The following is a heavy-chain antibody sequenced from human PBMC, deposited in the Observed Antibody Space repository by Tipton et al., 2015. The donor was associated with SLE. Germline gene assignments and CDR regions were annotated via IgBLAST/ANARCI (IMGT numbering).Heavy chain of an antibody. CDR2: IYHSGST. V-gene: IGHV4-38-2*01. D-gene: IGHD6-6*01. CDR3: ARCREYSSLYYFDY. Sequence: LRLSCAVSGYSISSGYYWAWIRQPPGKGLEWIGSIYHSGSTYYNPSLKSRVTISVDTSKNQFSLKLSSVTAADTAVYYCARCREYSSLYYFDYWGQGTLVTVSS. CDR1: GYSISSGYY. J-gene: IGHJ4*02.